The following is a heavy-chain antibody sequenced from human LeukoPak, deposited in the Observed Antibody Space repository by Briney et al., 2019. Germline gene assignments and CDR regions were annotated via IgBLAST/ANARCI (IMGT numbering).Heavy chain of an antibody. V-gene: IGHV3-11*01. CDR1: GFTFSDYY. CDR3: AGPSSWFISYYYGMDV. Sequence: KPGGSLRLSCAASGFTFSDYYMSWIRQAPGKGLEWVSYISSSGSTIYYTDSVKGRFTISRDNAKNSLYLQMNSLRAEDTAVYYCAGPSSWFISYYYGMDVWGQGTTVTVSS. CDR2: ISSSGSTI. J-gene: IGHJ6*02. D-gene: IGHD6-13*01.